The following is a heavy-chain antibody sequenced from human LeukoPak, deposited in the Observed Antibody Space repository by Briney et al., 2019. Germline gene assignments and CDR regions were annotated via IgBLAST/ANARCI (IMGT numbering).Heavy chain of an antibody. CDR1: GFIFSTYG. D-gene: IGHD2-15*01. CDR3: GKHDSSSDY. CDR2: IRPDGSDK. Sequence: PGGSLRLSCAASGFIFSTYGMHWVRQAPGKGLEWVAFIRPDGSDKSYAGSVKGRFTISRDDPKNTLYLETNTLRPEDTAVYYCGKHDSSSDYWGQGTLVTVSS. V-gene: IGHV3-30*02. J-gene: IGHJ4*02.